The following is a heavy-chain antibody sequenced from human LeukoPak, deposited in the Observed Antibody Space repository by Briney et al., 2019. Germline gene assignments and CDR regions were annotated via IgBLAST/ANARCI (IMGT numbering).Heavy chain of an antibody. CDR2: IKNDGSST. CDR1: GFTFSSYC. V-gene: IGHV3-74*01. Sequence: PGGSLRLSCAASGFTFSSYCMHWVRQAPGKGLEWVSRIKNDGSSTDYADSVKGRFTISRDNAKNTVYLYMRSLRAEDTAVYYCARDRVPPFDYWGQGTLVTVSS. D-gene: IGHD2-2*01. CDR3: ARDRVPPFDY. J-gene: IGHJ4*02.